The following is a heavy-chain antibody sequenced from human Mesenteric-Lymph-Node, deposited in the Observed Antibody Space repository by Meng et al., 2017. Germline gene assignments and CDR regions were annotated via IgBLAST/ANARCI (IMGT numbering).Heavy chain of an antibody. Sequence: QVQLQGSGPGLVQPSQSLSLTCTVSGGSISSGDYNWSWIRQPPGKGLEWIGYIYYSGSTYSNASLKSRVTISIDRSKNQFSLKLSSVTAADTAVYYCARDRKHYGERGWFDPWGQGTLVTVSS. J-gene: IGHJ5*02. D-gene: IGHD4-17*01. CDR1: GGSISSGDYN. CDR3: ARDRKHYGERGWFDP. V-gene: IGHV4-30-4*01. CDR2: IYYSGST.